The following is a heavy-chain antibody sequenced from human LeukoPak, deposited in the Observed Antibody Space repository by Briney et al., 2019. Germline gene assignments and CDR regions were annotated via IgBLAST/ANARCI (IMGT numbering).Heavy chain of an antibody. D-gene: IGHD1-20*01. V-gene: IGHV3-53*01. J-gene: IGHJ3*02. Sequence: PGGSLRLSCAASGFTVSSNYMSWVRQAPGKGLEWVSVIYSGGSTYYADSVKGRFTISRDNSKNTLYLQMNSLRAEDTAVYYCATGITGTTTSALDIWGQGTMVTVSS. CDR3: ATGITGTTTSALDI. CDR2: IYSGGST. CDR1: GFTVSSNY.